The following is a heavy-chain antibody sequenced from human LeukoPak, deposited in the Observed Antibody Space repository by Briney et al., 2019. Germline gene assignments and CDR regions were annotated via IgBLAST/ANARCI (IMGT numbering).Heavy chain of an antibody. CDR2: IYYSGST. CDR3: ARYGSGSYRPLPNNWFDP. CDR1: GGSFSGYY. V-gene: IGHV4-59*01. Sequence: SETLSLTCAVYGGSFSGYYWSWIRQPPGKGLEWIGYIYYSGSTNYNPSLKSRVTISVDTSKNQFSLKLSSVTAADTAVYYCARYGSGSYRPLPNNWFDPWGQGTLVTVSS. J-gene: IGHJ5*02. D-gene: IGHD3-10*01.